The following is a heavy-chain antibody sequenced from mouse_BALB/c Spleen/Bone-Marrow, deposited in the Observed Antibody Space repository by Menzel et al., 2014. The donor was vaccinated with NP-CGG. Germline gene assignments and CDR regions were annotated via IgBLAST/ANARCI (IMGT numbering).Heavy chain of an antibody. CDR1: GYTFTSYT. CDR2: INPSSGYT. V-gene: IGHV1-4*01. J-gene: IGHJ3*01. Sequence: VKLMESGAELARPGASVKMSCKAFGYTFTSYTMHWVKQRPGQGLEWIGYINPSSGYTNYNQKFKDKATLTADKSSSTAYMQLSSLTSEDSAVYYCARSRDFTTGFAYWGQGTLVTVSA. D-gene: IGHD1-1*01. CDR3: ARSRDFTTGFAY.